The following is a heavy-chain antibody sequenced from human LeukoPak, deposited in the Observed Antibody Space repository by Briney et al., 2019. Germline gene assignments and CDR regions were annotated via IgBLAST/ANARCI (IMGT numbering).Heavy chain of an antibody. V-gene: IGHV1-2*02. D-gene: IGHD6-19*01. CDR2: INPNSGAT. Sequence: ASVKVSCKASGYTFTDYYIHWLRQAPGQGLECVAWINPNSGATNYAQNFQGRVTVTRDMSIRTVYMGLTRLKSDDTAVYYCARDLNGRIAVAGTNDAFDIWGQGTMVTVSS. J-gene: IGHJ3*02. CDR1: GYTFTDYY. CDR3: ARDLNGRIAVAGTNDAFDI.